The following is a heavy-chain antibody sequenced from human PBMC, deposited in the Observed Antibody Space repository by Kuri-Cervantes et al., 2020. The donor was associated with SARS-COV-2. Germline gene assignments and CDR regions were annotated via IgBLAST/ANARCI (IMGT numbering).Heavy chain of an antibody. CDR1: GFTFSSYG. V-gene: IGHV3-33*08. CDR2: IWYDGSNK. Sequence: GESLKISCAASGFTFSSYGMHWVRQAPGKGLEWVAVIWYDGSNKYYADSVKGRFTISRDNSKNTLYLQMNSLRAEDTAVYYCARELYSNPYYYYGMNVWGQGTRSPSP. J-gene: IGHJ6*02. D-gene: IGHD4-11*01. CDR3: ARELYSNPYYYYGMNV.